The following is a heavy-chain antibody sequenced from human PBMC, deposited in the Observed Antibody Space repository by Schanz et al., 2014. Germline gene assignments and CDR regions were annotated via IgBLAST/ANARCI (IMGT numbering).Heavy chain of an antibody. CDR1: GYTLKDHA. CDR2: ISAFDDTT. CDR3: ARETTIITGGAFDV. J-gene: IGHJ3*01. Sequence: QVQLVQSGPEVKKPGASVKVSCQASGYTLKDHAMHWVRQAPGQGPEWMGWISAFDDTTDYAQNFQGRLIMTTDTSTTTVYMELRGLRSDDTAVYYCARETTIITGGAFDVWGQGTMVTVSS. D-gene: IGHD3-9*01. V-gene: IGHV1-18*01.